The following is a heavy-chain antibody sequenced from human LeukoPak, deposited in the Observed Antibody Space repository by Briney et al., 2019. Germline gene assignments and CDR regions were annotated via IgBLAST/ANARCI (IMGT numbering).Heavy chain of an antibody. CDR1: GYMFTTHY. D-gene: IGHD1-26*01. CDR2: INPHSGGT. V-gene: IGHV1-2*02. Sequence: ASVKVSCKTSGYMFTTHYPHWVRQAPGQGLEWMGWINPHSGGTNYAQKFQGRVTMTRDTSISTAYMELSRLRSDDTAVYYCARGMEPYYYMDVWGKGTTVTVSS. CDR3: ARGMEPYYYMDV. J-gene: IGHJ6*03.